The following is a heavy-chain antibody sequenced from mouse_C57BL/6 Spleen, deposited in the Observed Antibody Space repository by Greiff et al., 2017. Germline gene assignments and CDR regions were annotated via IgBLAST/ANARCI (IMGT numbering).Heavy chain of an antibody. V-gene: IGHV5-17*01. D-gene: IGHD2-4*01. Sequence: EVKLVESGGGLVKPGGSLKLSCAASGFTFSDYGMHWVRQAPEKGLEWVAYISSGSSTIYSADTVKGRFTFSRDNAKNTLFLQMTSLRSEDTAMYDCARWGLPFYAMDYWGQGTSVTVSS. CDR2: ISSGSSTI. CDR1: GFTFSDYG. J-gene: IGHJ4*01. CDR3: ARWGLPFYAMDY.